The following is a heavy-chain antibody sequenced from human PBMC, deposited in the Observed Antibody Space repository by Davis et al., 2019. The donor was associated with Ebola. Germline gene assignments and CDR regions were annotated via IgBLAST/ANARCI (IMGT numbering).Heavy chain of an antibody. V-gene: IGHV3-66*01. CDR1: GFTVSSNY. Sequence: GESLKISCAASGFTVSSNYMSWVRQAPGKGLEWVSVIYSGGSTYYADSMKGRFTISRDNSKNTLYLQMNSLRAEDTAVYYCARGMITFGGVIVRYYYYGMDVWGQGTTVTVSS. D-gene: IGHD3-16*02. J-gene: IGHJ6*02. CDR3: ARGMITFGGVIVRYYYYGMDV. CDR2: IYSGGST.